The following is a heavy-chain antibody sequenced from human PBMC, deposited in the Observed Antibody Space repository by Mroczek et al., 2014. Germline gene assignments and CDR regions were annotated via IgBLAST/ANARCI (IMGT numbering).Heavy chain of an antibody. CDR3: ARDRLPRSGSYPL. D-gene: IGHD1-26*01. J-gene: IGHJ4*02. CDR2: ISSSSSYI. CDR1: GFTFSSYS. V-gene: IGHV3-21*01. Sequence: VQLQESGEAWSSLGGSLRLSCAASGFTFSSYSMNWVRQAPGKGLEWVSSISSSSSYIYYADSVEGRFTISRDNAKNSLYLQMNSLRAEDTAVYYCARDRLPRSGSYPLWGQGTLVTVSS.